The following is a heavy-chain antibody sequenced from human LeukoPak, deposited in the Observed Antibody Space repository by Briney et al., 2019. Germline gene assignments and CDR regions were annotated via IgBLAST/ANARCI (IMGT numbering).Heavy chain of an antibody. CDR2: TYFRSKWYN. Sequence: SQTLSLTCAISGDSVSSNSAAWNWIRQSPSRGLEWLGRTYFRSKWYNGYAVSVKSRITINPDTSKNQFSLKLSSVTAADTAVYYCARHRGTMVRGVGYFDYWGQGTLVTVSS. CDR1: GDSVSSNSAA. V-gene: IGHV6-1*01. J-gene: IGHJ4*02. CDR3: ARHRGTMVRGVGYFDY. D-gene: IGHD3-10*01.